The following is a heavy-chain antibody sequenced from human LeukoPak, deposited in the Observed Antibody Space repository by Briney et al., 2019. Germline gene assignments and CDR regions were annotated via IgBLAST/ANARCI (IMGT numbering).Heavy chain of an antibody. Sequence: SETLSLTCTVSGCSISSYYYTWIRQPPGKGLEWIGYFYYTGTTNYNPSLKSRVTISVDTSKNQFSLRLRSVTAADTAVYYCARDYYGSGSYYDWGQGTLVTVSS. V-gene: IGHV4-59*01. CDR2: FYYTGTT. CDR3: ARDYYGSGSYYD. CDR1: GCSISSYY. D-gene: IGHD3-10*01. J-gene: IGHJ4*02.